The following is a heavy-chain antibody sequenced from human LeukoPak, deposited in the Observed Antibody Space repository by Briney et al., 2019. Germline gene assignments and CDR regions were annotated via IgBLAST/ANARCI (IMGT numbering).Heavy chain of an antibody. D-gene: IGHD6-25*01. V-gene: IGHV1-46*01. CDR2: INPRVGDT. CDR3: ARGAARGEVWSAFHY. CDR1: GYSFTSYF. Sequence: ASVKVSCKASGYSFTSYFIHWVRQAPGQGLEWMGIINPRVGDTTYAQKFQGRVTMTRDTSTSTVYMELSSLRSGDMAVYYCARGAARGEVWSAFHYWGQGTLVTVSS. J-gene: IGHJ4*02.